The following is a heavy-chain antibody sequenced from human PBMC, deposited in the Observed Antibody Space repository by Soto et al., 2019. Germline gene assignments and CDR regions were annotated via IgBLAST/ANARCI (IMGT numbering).Heavy chain of an antibody. CDR2: INPNSGGT. CDR3: ARCLGGYDYDWFDP. Sequence: GASVKVSCKASGYTFTGYYMHWVRQAPGQGLEWMGWINPNSGGTNYAQKFQGWVTVTRDTSISTAYMELSRLRSDDTAVYYCARCLGGYDYDWFDPWGQGTLVTVSS. J-gene: IGHJ5*02. V-gene: IGHV1-2*04. D-gene: IGHD5-12*01. CDR1: GYTFTGYY.